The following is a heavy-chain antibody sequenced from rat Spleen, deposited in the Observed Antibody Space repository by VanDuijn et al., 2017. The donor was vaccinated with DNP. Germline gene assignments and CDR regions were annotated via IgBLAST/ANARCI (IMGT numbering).Heavy chain of an antibody. Sequence: EVQLVESGGGLVQPGRSLKLSCTASGFTFINYGMTWVRQAPTKGLEWVASISPGGDNTFYRDSVKGRFTISRDNAKSTLYLQMNSLRSEDMATYYCARHVLPLRVWDFWGQGVMVTVSS. CDR1: GFTFINYG. J-gene: IGHJ2*01. CDR2: ISPGGDNT. V-gene: IGHV5S13*01. CDR3: ARHVLPLRVWDF. D-gene: IGHD1-4*01.